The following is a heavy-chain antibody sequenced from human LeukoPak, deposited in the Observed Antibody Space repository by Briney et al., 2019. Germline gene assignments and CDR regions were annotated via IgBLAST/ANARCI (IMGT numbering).Heavy chain of an antibody. J-gene: IGHJ4*02. Sequence: KPGXSLQISCQGSGSIFSTYWIGWVRQLSGKGLEWMGIIYPGDSDTRYSPSFEGQVTISADKSISTAYLQWSSLKASDTAMYYCARTPTSLSNPYYFDHWGQGTLVTVSS. V-gene: IGHV5-51*03. CDR3: ARTPTSLSNPYYFDH. CDR1: GSIFSTYW. CDR2: IYPGDSDT.